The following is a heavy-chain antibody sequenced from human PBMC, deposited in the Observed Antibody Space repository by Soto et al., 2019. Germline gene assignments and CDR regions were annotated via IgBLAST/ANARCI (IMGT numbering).Heavy chain of an antibody. V-gene: IGHV4-4*02. CDR2: IYHSGST. J-gene: IGHJ5*02. Sequence: SETLSITCPVSGGSICSSNWWGWVRQPPGKGLEWPGEIYHSGSTNYNPSLKSRVTISVDTSKNQFSLKLSSVTAADTAVYYCASFRVITIFGVVIPRANWFDPWGQGTLVTVSS. CDR3: ASFRVITIFGVVIPRANWFDP. CDR1: GGSICSSNW. D-gene: IGHD3-3*01.